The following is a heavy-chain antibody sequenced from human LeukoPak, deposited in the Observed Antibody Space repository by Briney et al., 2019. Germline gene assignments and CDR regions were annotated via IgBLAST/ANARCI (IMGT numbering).Heavy chain of an antibody. D-gene: IGHD3-9*01. Sequence: PGGSLRLSCAASGFTLSAYWMTWVRQAPGKGLEWVANINEGGNVKFYVDSVKGRFTISRDNAKNTLYLQMNSLRAEDTAVYYCARERYFDWLPSFDYWGQGTLVTVSS. V-gene: IGHV3-7*01. CDR3: ARERYFDWLPSFDY. CDR1: GFTLSAYW. CDR2: INEGGNVK. J-gene: IGHJ4*02.